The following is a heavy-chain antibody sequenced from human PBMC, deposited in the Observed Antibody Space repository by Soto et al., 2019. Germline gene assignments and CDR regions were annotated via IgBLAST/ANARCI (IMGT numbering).Heavy chain of an antibody. J-gene: IGHJ4*02. CDR2: ISSTTNYI. V-gene: IGHV3-21*01. CDR3: ARESEDLTSNFDY. CDR1: GFTFTRYS. Sequence: EVQLVESGGGLVKPGGSLRLSCAASGFTFTRYSMNWARQAPGKGLEWVSSISSTTNYIYYADSMKCRFTVSRDNAKNSVYLEMNSLSAEDTAVYYCARESEDLTSNFDYWGQGTLVTVSS.